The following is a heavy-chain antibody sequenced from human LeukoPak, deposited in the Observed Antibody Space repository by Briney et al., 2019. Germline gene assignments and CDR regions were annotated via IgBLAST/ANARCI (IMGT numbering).Heavy chain of an antibody. D-gene: IGHD5-24*01. CDR2: IIPIFGTA. Sequence: SVKVSCKASGYTFTSYAISWVRQAPGQGLEWMGGIIPIFGTANYAQKFQGRVTITADESTSTAYMELSSLRSEDTAVYYCASVAPAEMATEPTYGMDVWGQGTTVTVSS. V-gene: IGHV1-69*13. CDR1: GYTFTSYA. J-gene: IGHJ6*02. CDR3: ASVAPAEMATEPTYGMDV.